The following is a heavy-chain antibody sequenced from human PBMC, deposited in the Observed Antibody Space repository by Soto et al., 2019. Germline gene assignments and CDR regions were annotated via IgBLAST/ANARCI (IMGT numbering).Heavy chain of an antibody. CDR1: GGTFSSYT. Sequence: ASVKVSCKASGGTFSSYTISWVRQAPGQGLEWMGIINPSGGSTSYAQKFQGRVTMTRDTSTSTVYMELSSLRSEDTAVYYCARVSIAVAPRAFDIWGQGTMVTVS. CDR3: ARVSIAVAPRAFDI. CDR2: INPSGGST. J-gene: IGHJ3*02. D-gene: IGHD6-19*01. V-gene: IGHV1-46*03.